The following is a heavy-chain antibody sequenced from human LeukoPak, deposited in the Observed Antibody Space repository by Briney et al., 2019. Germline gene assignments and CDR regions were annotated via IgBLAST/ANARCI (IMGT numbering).Heavy chain of an antibody. Sequence: PSETLSLTCTVSGGSISSGDYYWSWIRQPPGKGLEWIGYIYYNGSTYYNPSLKSRVTISVDTSKNQFSLKLSSVTAADTAVYYCAREYGAYCGGDCYSGMSYYYYGIDVWGQGTTVTVSS. CDR2: IYYNGST. J-gene: IGHJ6*02. D-gene: IGHD2-21*02. CDR3: AREYGAYCGGDCYSGMSYYYYGIDV. V-gene: IGHV4-30-4*01. CDR1: GGSISSGDYY.